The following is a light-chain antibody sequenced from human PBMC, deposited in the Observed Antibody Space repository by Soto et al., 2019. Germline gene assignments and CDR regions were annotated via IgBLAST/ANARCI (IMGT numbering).Light chain of an antibody. CDR2: DAS. CDR1: QSVSSL. Sequence: EIVLTQSPATLSLSPGERVTLSCRASQSVSSLLAWYQQRPGQAPRLLVYDASNRAAGVPARFSGGGSVTDFTLTISSLEPEDFAVYFCQQRSNWPLTFGGGTKLEIK. V-gene: IGKV3-11*01. CDR3: QQRSNWPLT. J-gene: IGKJ4*01.